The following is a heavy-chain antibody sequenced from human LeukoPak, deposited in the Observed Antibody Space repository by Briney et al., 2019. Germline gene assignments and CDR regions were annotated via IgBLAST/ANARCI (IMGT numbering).Heavy chain of an antibody. D-gene: IGHD6-6*01. V-gene: IGHV3-13*01. CDR3: ARRGSKYYYGLDV. Sequence: PGGSLRLSCAASGFTCINYDMHWVRQATGKGLEWVSAIGTAGDTYYSDAAKGRFTISRENAKNSLYLQMSSLRAGDTAVYYCARRGSKYYYGLDVWGQGTTVSVSS. CDR1: GFTCINYD. CDR2: IGTAGDT. J-gene: IGHJ6*02.